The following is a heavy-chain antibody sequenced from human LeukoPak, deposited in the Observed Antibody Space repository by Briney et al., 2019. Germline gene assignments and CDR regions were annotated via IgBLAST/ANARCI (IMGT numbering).Heavy chain of an antibody. Sequence: ASVKVSCKASGGTFSSYAISWVRQAPGQGLEWMGGIIPIFGTANYAQKFQGRVTITADESTSTAYMELSSLRSEDTAVYYCARAVTMVRGVIMYYFDYWGQGTLVTVSS. CDR2: IIPIFGTA. D-gene: IGHD3-10*01. CDR1: GGTFSSYA. V-gene: IGHV1-69*01. J-gene: IGHJ4*02. CDR3: ARAVTMVRGVIMYYFDY.